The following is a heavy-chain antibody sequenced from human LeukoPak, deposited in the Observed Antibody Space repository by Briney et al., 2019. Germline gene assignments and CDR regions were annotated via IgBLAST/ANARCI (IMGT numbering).Heavy chain of an antibody. J-gene: IGHJ4*02. V-gene: IGHV4-34*01. CDR2: INHSGST. D-gene: IGHD5-18*01. CDR1: GGSFSGYY. CDR3: ASVGYSYSFDY. Sequence: SETLSLTCAVYGGSFSGYYWSWLRQPPGKGLEWIGEINHSGSTNYNPSLKSRVTISVDTSKNQFSLKLSSVTAADTAVYYCASVGYSYSFDYWGQGTLVTVSS.